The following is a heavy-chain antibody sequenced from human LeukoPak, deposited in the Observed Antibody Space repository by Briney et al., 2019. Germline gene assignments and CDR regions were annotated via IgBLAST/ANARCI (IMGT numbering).Heavy chain of an antibody. CDR1: GFTFSNYG. J-gene: IGHJ4*02. Sequence: GGSLRLSCAASGFTFSNYGMHWVRQAPGKGLEWVAVISYDGRNKYYADSVKGRFTISRDNSKNTAHLQMNSLRSEDTAVYYCARAEIVGATTGDYWGQGTLVTVSS. D-gene: IGHD1-26*01. V-gene: IGHV3-30*03. CDR2: ISYDGRNK. CDR3: ARAEIVGATTGDY.